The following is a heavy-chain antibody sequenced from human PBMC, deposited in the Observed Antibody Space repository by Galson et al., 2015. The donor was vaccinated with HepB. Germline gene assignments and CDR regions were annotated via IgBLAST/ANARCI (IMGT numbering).Heavy chain of an antibody. Sequence: SLRLSCAASGLTFRSYWMHCVRQAPGKGLVWVSRINSDGSSTSYADSVKGRFTISRDNAKNTPYLQMNSLTVEDTAVYYCASWDLGIAVPGHFDYWGQGTLVTVSS. CDR2: INSDGSST. CDR3: ASWDLGIAVPGHFDY. D-gene: IGHD6-13*01. V-gene: IGHV3-74*01. CDR1: GLTFRSYW. J-gene: IGHJ4*02.